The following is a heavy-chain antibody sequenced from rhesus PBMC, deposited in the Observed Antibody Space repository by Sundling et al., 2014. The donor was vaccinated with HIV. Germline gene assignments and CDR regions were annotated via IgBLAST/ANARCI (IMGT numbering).Heavy chain of an antibody. J-gene: IGHJ4*01. CDR1: GYTFTDHY. CDR2: IDPEDGET. D-gene: IGHD1-44*02. Sequence: EVQLVQSGAEVKKPGASVKISCKASGYTFTDHYLHWVRQAPGKGLEWMGDIDPEDGETDYAQTFQDRVSITADTSADTVYVELSSLRSEDTAVYYCTTGSYWGQGVLVTVSS. V-gene: IGHV1-111*02. CDR3: TTGSY.